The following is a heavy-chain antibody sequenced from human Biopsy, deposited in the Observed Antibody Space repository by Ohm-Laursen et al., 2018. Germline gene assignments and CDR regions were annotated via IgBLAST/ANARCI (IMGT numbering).Heavy chain of an antibody. CDR1: GGSVSGYY. D-gene: IGHD4-23*01. Sequence: SETLSLTCTVSGGSVSGYYWSWIRQPPGKGLEWIGHISHTGYTSYKSSLKSRVTISLDTSRKHFSLRLTSLAAADTAVYYCARGLNEYGGLYFPHWGQGTLVTVSS. CDR2: ISHTGYT. J-gene: IGHJ1*01. V-gene: IGHV4-59*02. CDR3: ARGLNEYGGLYFPH.